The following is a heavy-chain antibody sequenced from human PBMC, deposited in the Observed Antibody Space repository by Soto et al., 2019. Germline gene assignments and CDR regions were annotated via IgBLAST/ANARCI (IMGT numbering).Heavy chain of an antibody. V-gene: IGHV4-34*01. J-gene: IGHJ3*02. D-gene: IGHD3-22*01. CDR2: INHSGST. CDR1: GGSFSGYY. CDR3: ARSQYDSSGYHGAFDI. Sequence: PSETLSLTCAVYGGSFSGYYWSWIRQPPGKGLEWIGEINHSGSTNYNPSLKSRVTISVDTSKNQFSLKLSSVTAADTAVYYCARSQYDSSGYHGAFDIWGQGTMVTVSS.